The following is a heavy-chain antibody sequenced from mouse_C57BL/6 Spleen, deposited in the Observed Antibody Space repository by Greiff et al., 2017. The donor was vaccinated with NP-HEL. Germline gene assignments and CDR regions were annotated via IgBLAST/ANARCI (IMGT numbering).Heavy chain of an antibody. J-gene: IGHJ1*03. V-gene: IGHV3-6*01. Sequence: ESGPGLVKPSQSLSFTCSVTGYSITSGSYWNWIRQFPGNKLEWMGYISYDGSTNYNQSLKNRISITRDTSKNQFFLKLNSVTTEDTATYYCAREDDGYYVFDVWGTGTTVTVSS. CDR1: GYSITSGSY. D-gene: IGHD2-3*01. CDR3: AREDDGYYVFDV. CDR2: ISYDGST.